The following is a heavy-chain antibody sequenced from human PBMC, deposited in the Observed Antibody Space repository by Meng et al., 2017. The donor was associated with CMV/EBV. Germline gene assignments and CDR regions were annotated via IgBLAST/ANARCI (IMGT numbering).Heavy chain of an antibody. Sequence: ASVKVSCKASGYTFTGYYMHWVRQAPGQGIEWMGWINPNSGGTNYAQKFQGRVTMTRDTSISTAYMELSRLRSDDTAVYYCARDHGGVVPAYWFDPWGQGTLVTVSS. CDR2: INPNSGGT. D-gene: IGHD2-2*01. CDR3: ARDHGGVVPAYWFDP. CDR1: GYTFTGYY. V-gene: IGHV1-2*02. J-gene: IGHJ5*02.